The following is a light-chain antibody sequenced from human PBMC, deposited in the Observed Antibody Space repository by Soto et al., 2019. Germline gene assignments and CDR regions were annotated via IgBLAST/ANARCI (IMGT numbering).Light chain of an antibody. CDR2: ANS. CDR3: QSYDSSLSGVV. CDR1: SSNIGAGYD. J-gene: IGLJ2*01. Sequence: QPVLTQPPSVSGAPGQRVTISCTGSSSNIGAGYDVHWYQQLPGTAPKLLIYANSDRPSGVPDRFSGSKSGTSASLGITGLQAEDEADYYCQSYDSSLSGVVFGGGTKLTVL. V-gene: IGLV1-40*01.